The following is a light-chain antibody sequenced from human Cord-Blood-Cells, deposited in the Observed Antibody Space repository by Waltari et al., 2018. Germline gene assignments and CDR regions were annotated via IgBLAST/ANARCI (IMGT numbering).Light chain of an antibody. CDR1: QSISSY. CDR2: AAS. CDR3: QQSYSTPIT. Sequence: DIQMTQSPSSLSASVGDRVTLTCRASQSISSYLNWYQQKPGKAPKLLIYAASSLQSGVPSRVSGSGSGTDFNLTISSLQPEDFATYYGQQSYSTPITFGQGTRLEIK. J-gene: IGKJ5*01. V-gene: IGKV1-39*01.